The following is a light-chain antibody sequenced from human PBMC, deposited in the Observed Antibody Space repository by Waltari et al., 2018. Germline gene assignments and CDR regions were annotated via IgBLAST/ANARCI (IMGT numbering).Light chain of an antibody. CDR1: QRFSSNY. CDR2: GAS. J-gene: IGKJ3*01. CDR3: QQYGSSQFT. Sequence: EIVLTQSPGTLSLSPGDRATLPCRASQRFSSNYLAWYQQKPGQAPRPLIYGASSRATGIPDRFSGSGSGTDFTLTISRLEPEDFAVYYCQQYGSSQFTFGPGTKVDIK. V-gene: IGKV3-20*01.